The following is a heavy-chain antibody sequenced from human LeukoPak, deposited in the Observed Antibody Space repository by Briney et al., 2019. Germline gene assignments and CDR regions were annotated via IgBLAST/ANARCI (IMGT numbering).Heavy chain of an antibody. CDR2: INHSGST. CDR3: ARGGRYYAYYYDSSGSNDY. J-gene: IGHJ4*02. Sequence: SETLSLTCAVYGGSFSGYYWSWIRQPPGKGLEWIGEINHSGSTNYNPSLKSRVTISVDTSKNQFSLKLSSVTAADTAVYYCARGGRYYAYYYDSSGSNDYWGQGTLVTVSS. V-gene: IGHV4-34*01. CDR1: GGSFSGYY. D-gene: IGHD3-22*01.